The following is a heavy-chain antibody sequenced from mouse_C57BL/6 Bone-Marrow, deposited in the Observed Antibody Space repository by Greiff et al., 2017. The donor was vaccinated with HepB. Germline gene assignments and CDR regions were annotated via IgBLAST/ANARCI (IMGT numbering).Heavy chain of an antibody. V-gene: IGHV2-6*01. Sequence: VQLKESGPGLVAPSQRLSITCTVSGFSLTSYGVDWVRQSPGKGLEWLGVIWGVGSTNYNSALKSRLSISKDNSKSQVFLKMNSLQTDDTAMYYCASQSPYYYGSSYRFAYWGQGTLVTVSA. J-gene: IGHJ3*01. D-gene: IGHD1-1*01. CDR1: GFSLTSYG. CDR3: ASQSPYYYGSSYRFAY. CDR2: IWGVGST.